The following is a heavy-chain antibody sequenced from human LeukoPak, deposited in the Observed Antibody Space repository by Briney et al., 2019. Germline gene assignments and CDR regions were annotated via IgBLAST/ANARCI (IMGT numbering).Heavy chain of an antibody. CDR1: GGTFSSYA. CDR2: IIPIFGTA. CDR3: AREGSSAGVGAFDI. J-gene: IGHJ3*02. Sequence: SVKVSCKASGGTFSSYAISWVRQAPGQGLEWMGGIIPIFGTANYAQKFQGRVTITADESTSTAYMELSSLRSEDTAVYYCAREGSSAGVGAFDIWGQGTMVIVSS. V-gene: IGHV1-69*13. D-gene: IGHD6-6*01.